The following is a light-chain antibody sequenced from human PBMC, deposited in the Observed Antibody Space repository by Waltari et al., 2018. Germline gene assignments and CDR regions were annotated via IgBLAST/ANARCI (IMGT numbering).Light chain of an antibody. CDR3: AAWDDSLRGLV. Sequence: SVLTQPVSASGTPGQRVIISCSGNTSNIVSNYVYWYQQVPGTTPKPLIYRNNGRPSGVPDRFSGSKSGTSASLAISWLRSEDESDDYRAAWDDSLRGLVLGGGTKVTVL. CDR1: TSNIVSNY. CDR2: RNN. J-gene: IGLJ2*01. V-gene: IGLV1-47*01.